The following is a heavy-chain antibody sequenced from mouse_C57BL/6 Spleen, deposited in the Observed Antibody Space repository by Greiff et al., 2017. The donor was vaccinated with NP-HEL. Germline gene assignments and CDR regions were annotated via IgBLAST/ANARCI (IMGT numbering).Heavy chain of an antibody. CDR2: IDPEDGET. J-gene: IGHJ3*01. V-gene: IGHV14-2*01. CDR1: GFNIKDYY. CDR3: ARSGGFNGYDETY. Sequence: VHVKQSGAELVKPGASVKLSCTASGFNIKDYYMHWVKQRPDQGLEWIGRIDPEDGETKYAPKFQGKATITADTSSSTADLQLSSLTSEDTAVYYWARSGGFNGYDETYWGQGTLATVSA. D-gene: IGHD2-2*01.